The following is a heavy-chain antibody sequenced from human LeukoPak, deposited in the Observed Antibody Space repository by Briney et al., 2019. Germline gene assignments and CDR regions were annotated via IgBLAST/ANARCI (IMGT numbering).Heavy chain of an antibody. J-gene: IGHJ4*02. V-gene: IGHV1-8*03. D-gene: IGHD1-26*01. Sequence: ASVKVSCKASGYTFTSYDINWVRQATGQGLEWMGWMNPNSGNTGYAQKFQGRVTITRNTSISTAYMELSSLRSEDTAVYYCARAYLIVGATTAQYYFDYWGQGTLVTVSS. CDR2: MNPNSGNT. CDR1: GYTFTSYD. CDR3: ARAYLIVGATTAQYYFDY.